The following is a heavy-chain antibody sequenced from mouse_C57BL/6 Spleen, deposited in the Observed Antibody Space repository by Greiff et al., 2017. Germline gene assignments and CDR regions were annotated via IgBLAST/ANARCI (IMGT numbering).Heavy chain of an antibody. CDR1: GYSITSGYY. J-gene: IGHJ2*01. Sequence: DVQLQESGPGLVKPSQSLSLTCSVTGYSITSGYYWNWIRQFPGNKLEWMGYISYDGSNNYNPSLKNRISITRDISKNQFFLKLNSVTTEDTATYYCARFDYDIDYWGQGTTLTVSS. V-gene: IGHV3-6*01. CDR3: ARFDYDIDY. D-gene: IGHD2-4*01. CDR2: ISYDGSN.